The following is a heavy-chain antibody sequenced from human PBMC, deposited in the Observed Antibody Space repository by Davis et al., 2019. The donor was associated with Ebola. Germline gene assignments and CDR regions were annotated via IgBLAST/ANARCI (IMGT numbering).Heavy chain of an antibody. CDR3: AREVTILRGITKDYAMDV. CDR2: ISSSSTM. J-gene: IGHJ6*04. CDR1: GFTFSSDS. V-gene: IGHV3-21*05. Sequence: PGGSLRLSCAASGFTFSSDSMNWVRQAPGKGLEWVSYISSSSTMYYADSVKGRFTISRDNAKNSLYLQMHNLTAEDTAVYYCAREVTILRGITKDYAMDVWGKGTTVTVSS. D-gene: IGHD3-10*01.